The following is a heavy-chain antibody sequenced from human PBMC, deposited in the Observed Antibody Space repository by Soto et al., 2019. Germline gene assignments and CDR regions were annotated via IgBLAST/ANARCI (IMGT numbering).Heavy chain of an antibody. CDR2: ISYSGST. V-gene: IGHV4-39*01. CDR1: GGSISRNEFY. D-gene: IGHD4-17*01. Sequence: SETLSLTCTVSGGSISRNEFYWGWIRQPPGKGLEWIGSISYSGSTDHNPSLKSRVTISIDTSKNQFSLKLNSVTAADTAVYFCARQGGYGDHPDWGQGAQVT. CDR3: ARQGGYGDHPD. J-gene: IGHJ4*02.